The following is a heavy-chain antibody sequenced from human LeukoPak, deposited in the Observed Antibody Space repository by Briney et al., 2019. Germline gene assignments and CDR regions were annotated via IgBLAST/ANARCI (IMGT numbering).Heavy chain of an antibody. Sequence: PSETLSLTCTVSGGSISSYYWSWIRQPPGQGLEWIGYMSHSWSTNYNPSLTSRVTISEDTSKNQFSLKLTSMTAADTAVYYCARQVEWWPTKLDHWGQGALVTVSS. CDR3: ARQVEWWPTKLDH. J-gene: IGHJ4*02. D-gene: IGHD3-3*01. CDR1: GGSISSYY. V-gene: IGHV4-59*08. CDR2: MSHSWST.